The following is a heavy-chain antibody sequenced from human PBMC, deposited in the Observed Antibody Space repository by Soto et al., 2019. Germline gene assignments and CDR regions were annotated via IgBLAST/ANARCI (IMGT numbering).Heavy chain of an antibody. J-gene: IGHJ6*02. CDR3: ARATYCSGGSCFYGMDV. D-gene: IGHD2-15*01. CDR2: IYYSGST. Sequence: PSETLSLTCGVNGGSFSGYYWSWIRQPPGKGLEWIGYIYYSGSTNYNPSLKSRVTISVDTSKNQFSLKLSSVTAADTAVYYCARATYCSGGSCFYGMDVWGQGTTVTVSS. V-gene: IGHV4-59*01. CDR1: GGSFSGYY.